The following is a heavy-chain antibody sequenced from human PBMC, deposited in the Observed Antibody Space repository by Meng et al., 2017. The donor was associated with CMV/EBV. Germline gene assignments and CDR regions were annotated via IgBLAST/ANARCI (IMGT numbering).Heavy chain of an antibody. D-gene: IGHD3-3*01. CDR3: ARSWSRFPSLRGYFDY. J-gene: IGHJ4*02. V-gene: IGHV1-2*02. Sequence: ASVTVSCKASGYTFTGYYRHWVRQATGQGLEWMGWINPNSGGTNYAQKFQGRVTMTRDTSISTAYMELSRLRSDDTAVYYCARSWSRFPSLRGYFDYWGQGTLVTVSS. CDR2: INPNSGGT. CDR1: GYTFTGYY.